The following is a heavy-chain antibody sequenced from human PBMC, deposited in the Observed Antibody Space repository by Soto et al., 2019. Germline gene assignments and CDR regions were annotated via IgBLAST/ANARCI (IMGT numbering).Heavy chain of an antibody. CDR1: GYTFTSYA. V-gene: IGHV1-3*01. Sequence: QVQLVQSGAEVKKPGASVKVSCKASGYTFTSYAMHWVRQAPGQRLEWMGWINAGNGNTKYSQKFQGRVTITRDTSASTAYMELSSLRSEDTAVYYCARTGYYDFWSGYSPLYNWFDPWGQGPLVTVSS. CDR3: ARTGYYDFWSGYSPLYNWFDP. CDR2: INAGNGNT. J-gene: IGHJ5*02. D-gene: IGHD3-3*01.